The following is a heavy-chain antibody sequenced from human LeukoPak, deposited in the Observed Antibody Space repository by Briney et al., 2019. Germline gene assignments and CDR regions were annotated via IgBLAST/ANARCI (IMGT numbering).Heavy chain of an antibody. D-gene: IGHD2-15*01. CDR2: IYYSGNT. CDR1: GGSISSSY. J-gene: IGHJ5*02. CDR3: ARTSFELGYCSDGSCDFGTFDP. Sequence: SETLSLTCSVSGGSISSSYWSWIRQPPGKGLEWIGYIYYSGNTNYNPSLGSRVTISVDTSKTQFSLKLSSVTAADTAVYYCARTSFELGYCSDGSCDFGTFDPWGQGTLVTVSS. V-gene: IGHV4-59*08.